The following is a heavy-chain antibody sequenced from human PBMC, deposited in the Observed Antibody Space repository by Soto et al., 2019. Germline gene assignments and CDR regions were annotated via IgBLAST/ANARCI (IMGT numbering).Heavy chain of an antibody. CDR1: GYSFTSYA. Sequence: ASVKVSCKTSGYSFTSYAMHWVRQAPGQRLEWMGWINAGNGNTKYSQKFQGRVIITRDTSASTAYMELSSLRSEDTAVYYCARAIVVVTPPDYWGQGTLVTVTS. J-gene: IGHJ4*02. D-gene: IGHD3-22*01. CDR3: ARAIVVVTPPDY. CDR2: INAGNGNT. V-gene: IGHV1-3*01.